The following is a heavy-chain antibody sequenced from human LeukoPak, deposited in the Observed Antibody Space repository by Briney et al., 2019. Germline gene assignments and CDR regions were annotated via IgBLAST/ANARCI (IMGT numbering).Heavy chain of an antibody. Sequence: SETLSLTCIVSGGSISSGSYYWSWIRQPAGKGLEWIGRIYTSGSTNYNPSLKSRVTISVDTSKNQFSLKLSSVTAADTAVYYCAREEGYSSSSLWFDPWGQGTLVTVSS. CDR1: GGSISSGSYY. CDR3: AREEGYSSSSLWFDP. V-gene: IGHV4-61*02. J-gene: IGHJ5*02. D-gene: IGHD6-6*01. CDR2: IYTSGST.